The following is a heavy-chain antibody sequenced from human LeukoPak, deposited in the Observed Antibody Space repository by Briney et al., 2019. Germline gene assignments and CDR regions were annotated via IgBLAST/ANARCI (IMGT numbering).Heavy chain of an antibody. CDR3: ARSAIVVVPAAQDHY. Sequence: SQTLSLTCTVSGGSISSGGYYWSWIRRPPGKGLEWIGYIYHSGSTYYNPSLKSRVTISVDRSKNQFSLKLSSVTAADTAVYYCARSAIVVVPAAQDHYWGQGTLVTVSS. CDR2: IYHSGST. D-gene: IGHD2-2*01. J-gene: IGHJ4*02. CDR1: GGSISSGGYY. V-gene: IGHV4-30-2*01.